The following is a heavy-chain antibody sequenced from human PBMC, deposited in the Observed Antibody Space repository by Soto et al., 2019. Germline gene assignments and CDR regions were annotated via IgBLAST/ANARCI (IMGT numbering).Heavy chain of an antibody. Sequence: QVQLMQSGAEVKKPGASVKVSCKASGYTFTSYNVHWVRQAPGQGLEWMGIIYASGGSTTYAQNFQGRLTVTRDTYTSTVYMELSSLRSDDTAVYYCFRGGFPDYGKEGRYWGQGTLVTVSS. CDR2: IYASGGST. CDR1: GYTFTSYN. J-gene: IGHJ4*02. D-gene: IGHD4-17*01. V-gene: IGHV1-46*01. CDR3: FRGGFPDYGKEGRY.